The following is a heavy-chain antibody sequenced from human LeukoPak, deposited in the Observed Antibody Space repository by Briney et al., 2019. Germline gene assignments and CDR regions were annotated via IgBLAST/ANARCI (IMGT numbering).Heavy chain of an antibody. V-gene: IGHV1-18*01. Sequence: ASVKVSCKASGYTFSTYDISWVRQAPGQGLEWMGWISAYNANTNYAQKLQGRVTMTTDTSTSTAYMELRSLRSDDTAVYYCARSEAQDNWFDPWGQGTLVTVSS. J-gene: IGHJ5*02. CDR3: ARSEAQDNWFDP. CDR2: ISAYNANT. CDR1: GYTFSTYD.